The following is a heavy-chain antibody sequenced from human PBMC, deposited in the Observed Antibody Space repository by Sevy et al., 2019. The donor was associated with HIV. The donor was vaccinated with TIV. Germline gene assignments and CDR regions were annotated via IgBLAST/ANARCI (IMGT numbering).Heavy chain of an antibody. J-gene: IGHJ4*02. V-gene: IGHV3-7*01. CDR1: GFTFTRYW. D-gene: IGHD2-21*01. CDR2: INEDGREK. Sequence: GGSLRLSCAASGFTFTRYWMSWVRQAPGKGREWVANINEDGREKYYVDSVKGRFTISRDNARKSLHLQMNSLRAEDTAIYYCARDVAAGDFWGQRTLVTVSS. CDR3: ARDVAAGDF.